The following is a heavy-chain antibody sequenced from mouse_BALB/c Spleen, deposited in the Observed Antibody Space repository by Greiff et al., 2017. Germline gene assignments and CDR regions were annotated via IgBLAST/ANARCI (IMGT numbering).Heavy chain of an antibody. CDR2: ICAGGST. V-gene: IGHV2-9*02. D-gene: IGHD2-1*01. CDR3: AREEYGNYDYYAMDY. J-gene: IGHJ4*01. Sequence: VKLVESGPGLVAPSQSLSITCTVSGFSLTSYGVHWVRQPPGKGLEWLGVICAGGSTNYNSALMSRLSISKDNSKSQVFLKMNSLQTDDTAMYYCAREEYGNYDYYAMDYWGQGTSVTVSS. CDR1: GFSLTSYG.